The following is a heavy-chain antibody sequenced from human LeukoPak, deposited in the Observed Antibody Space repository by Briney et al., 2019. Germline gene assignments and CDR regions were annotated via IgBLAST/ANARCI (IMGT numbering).Heavy chain of an antibody. V-gene: IGHV3-7*01. Sequence: GGSLRLSCAASGFMFSNYWMSWVRQAPGKGLEWVANIKQDGSEENYVDSVKGRFTISRDNAKNSLYLQMNSLRAEDTAIYYCARDLSWWSEEAHWGQGTLVTVSS. CDR3: ARDLSWWSEEAH. CDR1: GFMFSNYW. D-gene: IGHD2-8*02. J-gene: IGHJ4*02. CDR2: IKQDGSEE.